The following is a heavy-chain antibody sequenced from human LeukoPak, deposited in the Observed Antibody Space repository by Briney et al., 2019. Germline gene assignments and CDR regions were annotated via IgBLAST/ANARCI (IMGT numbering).Heavy chain of an antibody. CDR1: GFSLSTSGEA. Sequence: SGPTLAKPTQTLTLTCTFSGFSLSTSGEALGWILQPPGKALEWLALIYWDDDKRYSPSLKSRLTITKDTSKNQVVLTMTNMDPVDTATYYCAHRSSWRYFDYWGQGTLVTVSS. V-gene: IGHV2-5*02. D-gene: IGHD6-13*01. CDR2: IYWDDDK. J-gene: IGHJ4*02. CDR3: AHRSSWRYFDY.